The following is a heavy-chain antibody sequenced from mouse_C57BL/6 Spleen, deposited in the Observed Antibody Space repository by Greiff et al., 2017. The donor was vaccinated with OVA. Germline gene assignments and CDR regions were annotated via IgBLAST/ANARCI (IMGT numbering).Heavy chain of an antibody. CDR2: IHPSDSDT. V-gene: IGHV1-74*01. D-gene: IGHD1-1*02. CDR3: AIPPIYEDYAMDY. J-gene: IGHJ2*01. CDR1: GYTFTSYW. Sequence: VQLQQPGAELVKPGASVKVSCKASGYTFTSYWMHWVKQRPGQGLEWIGRIHPSDSDTNYNQKFKGKATLTVDKSSSTAYMQLSSLTSEDSAVYYGAIPPIYEDYAMDYWGQGTTLTVSS.